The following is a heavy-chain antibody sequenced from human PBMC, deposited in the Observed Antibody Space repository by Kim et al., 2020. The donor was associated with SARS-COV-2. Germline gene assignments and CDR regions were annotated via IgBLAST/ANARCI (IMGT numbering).Heavy chain of an antibody. CDR2: ISSNGGST. CDR1: GFTFSSYA. D-gene: IGHD6-13*01. V-gene: IGHV3-64D*06. Sequence: GGSLRLSCSASGFTFSSYAMHWVRQAPGKGLEYVSAISSNGGSTYYADSVKGRFTISRDNSKNTLYLQMSSLRAEDTAVYYCVNQGYSYGMDIWGQGTTVTVSS. CDR3: VNQGYSYGMDI. J-gene: IGHJ6*02.